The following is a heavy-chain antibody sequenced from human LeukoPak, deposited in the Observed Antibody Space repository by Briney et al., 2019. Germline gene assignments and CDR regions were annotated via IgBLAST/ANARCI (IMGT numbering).Heavy chain of an antibody. Sequence: GRSLRLSCAASGFTFSSYAMHWVRQAPGKGLEWVAVISYDGSNKYYADSVKGRFTISRDNSKNTLYLQMNGLRAEDTAVYYCARDQYSYGYVGTFDYWGQGTLVTVSS. V-gene: IGHV3-30-3*01. CDR2: ISYDGSNK. D-gene: IGHD5-18*01. CDR3: ARDQYSYGYVGTFDY. CDR1: GFTFSSYA. J-gene: IGHJ4*02.